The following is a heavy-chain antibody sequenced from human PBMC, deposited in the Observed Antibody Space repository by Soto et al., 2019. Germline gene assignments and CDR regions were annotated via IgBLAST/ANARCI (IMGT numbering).Heavy chain of an antibody. Sequence: LRLSCAASGFMFSSSAMSWVRQAPGKGLEWVSTISNSGDVTYYADSVKGRFTISRDNSKNTVYLQMNSLGADDTAVYYCAKAPNWNYESGYFDYWGQGTLVTVSS. V-gene: IGHV3-23*01. J-gene: IGHJ4*02. D-gene: IGHD1-7*01. CDR2: ISNSGDVT. CDR1: GFMFSSSA. CDR3: AKAPNWNYESGYFDY.